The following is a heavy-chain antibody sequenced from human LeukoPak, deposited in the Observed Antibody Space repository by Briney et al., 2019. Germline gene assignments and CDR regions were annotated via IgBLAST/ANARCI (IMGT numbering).Heavy chain of an antibody. D-gene: IGHD5-12*01. V-gene: IGHV4-30-2*01. CDR1: GGSISSGGYS. CDR3: ASGNTGYDRDSFDI. J-gene: IGHJ3*02. Sequence: SETLSLTCAVSGGSISSGGYSWSWVRQPPGEGLEWVGYIYHSRSTYYNPSLQSRVTISLDRSKNQFSLKLSSMTAADTAVYYCASGNTGYDRDSFDIWGQGTMVTVSS. CDR2: IYHSRST.